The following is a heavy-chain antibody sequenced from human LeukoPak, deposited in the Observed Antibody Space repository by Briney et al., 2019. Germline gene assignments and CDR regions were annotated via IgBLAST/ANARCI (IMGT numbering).Heavy chain of an antibody. CDR3: MGSAVAGRGY. CDR2: IYYSGST. J-gene: IGHJ4*02. Sequence: PSGTLSLTCTVSGGSISSYYWSWIRQPPGKGLEWIGYIYYSGSTNYNPSLKSRVTISVDTSKNQFSLKLSSVAAADTAVYYCMGSAVAGRGYWGQGTLVTVSS. CDR1: GGSISSYY. D-gene: IGHD6-19*01. V-gene: IGHV4-59*01.